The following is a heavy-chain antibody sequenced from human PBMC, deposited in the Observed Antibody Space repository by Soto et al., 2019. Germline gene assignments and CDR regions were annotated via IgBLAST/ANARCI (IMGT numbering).Heavy chain of an antibody. J-gene: IGHJ5*02. CDR2: INSDGSST. V-gene: IGHV3-74*01. D-gene: IGHD1-26*01. Sequence: PGGSLRLSCAASGFTFSSYWMHWVRQAPGKGLVWVSRINSDGSSTSYADSVKGRFTISRDNAKNTLYLQMNSLRAEDTAVYYCAREGGRYWGFDPWGQGTLVTVSS. CDR1: GFTFSSYW. CDR3: AREGGRYWGFDP.